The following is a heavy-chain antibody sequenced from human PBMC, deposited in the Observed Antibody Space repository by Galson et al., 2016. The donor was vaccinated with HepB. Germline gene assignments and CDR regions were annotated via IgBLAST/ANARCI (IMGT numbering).Heavy chain of an antibody. CDR1: GYTLSELS. CDR2: IDTSNGNT. D-gene: IGHD6-6*01. V-gene: IGHV1/OR15-2*02. Sequence: SVKVSCKVSGYTLSELSMHWVRQAPGKGLEYLGWIDTSNGNTNYPQKFQDRVTLTTDTSTSTTYMELRSLISDDTAVYYCARHYSSTWPAGLIFDSWGPGTRVTVSS. CDR3: ARHYSSTWPAGLIFDS. J-gene: IGHJ4*02.